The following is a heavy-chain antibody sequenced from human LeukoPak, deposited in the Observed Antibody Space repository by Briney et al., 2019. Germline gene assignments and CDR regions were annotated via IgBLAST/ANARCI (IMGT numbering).Heavy chain of an antibody. CDR1: GGTFSSYA. Sequence: SVKVSCKASGGTFSSYAISWVRQAPGQGLEWMGGIIPIFGTANYAQKFQGRVTITADKSTSTAYMELSSLRSEDTAVYYCARDRPGRYCSTISCYSASPFDPWGQGTLVTVSS. J-gene: IGHJ5*02. CDR3: ARDRPGRYCSTISCYSASPFDP. D-gene: IGHD2-2*02. CDR2: IIPIFGTA. V-gene: IGHV1-69*06.